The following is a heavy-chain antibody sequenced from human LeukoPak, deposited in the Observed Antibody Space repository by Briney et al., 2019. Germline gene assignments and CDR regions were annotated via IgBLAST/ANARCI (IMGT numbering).Heavy chain of an antibody. Sequence: PSDTLSLTCIVSGGSMVSYYWSWIRHSPPPGLEWMGDIYITGSTSYNPSLKSRVAISVDTSKKQFSLKLISVTAADTAAYYCARHNYFYRYMDVWGTGTTVTVSS. CDR2: IYITGST. V-gene: IGHV4-4*09. CDR1: GGSMVSYY. J-gene: IGHJ6*03. CDR3: ARHNYFYRYMDV.